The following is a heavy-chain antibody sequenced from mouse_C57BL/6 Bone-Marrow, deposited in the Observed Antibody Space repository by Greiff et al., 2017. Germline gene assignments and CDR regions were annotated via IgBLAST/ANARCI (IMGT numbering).Heavy chain of an antibody. CDR3: ARSSLLWLRRGFAY. CDR2: IDPSDSYT. CDR1: GYTFTSYW. D-gene: IGHD2-9*01. J-gene: IGHJ3*01. V-gene: IGHV1-69*01. Sequence: VQLQQPGAELVMPGASVKLSCKASGYTFTSYWMHWVKQRPGQGLEWIGEIDPSDSYTNYNQKFKGKSTLTVDKSSSTAYMQLSSLTSEDSAVYYCARSSLLWLRRGFAYWGQGTLVTVSA.